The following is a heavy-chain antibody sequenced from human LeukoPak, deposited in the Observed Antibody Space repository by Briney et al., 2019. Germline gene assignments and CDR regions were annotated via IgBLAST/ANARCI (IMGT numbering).Heavy chain of an antibody. J-gene: IGHJ4*02. CDR1: GGSISSGGYY. CDR3: ARDPYYYDSSGSGGGYFDY. D-gene: IGHD3-22*01. Sequence: SSETLSLTCTVSGGSISSGGYYWSWIRQPPGKGLEWLGYIYHSGSTYYNPSLKSRVTISVDRSKNQFSLKPSSVTAADTAVYYCARDPYYYDSSGSGGGYFDYWGQGTLVTVSS. V-gene: IGHV4-30-2*01. CDR2: IYHSGST.